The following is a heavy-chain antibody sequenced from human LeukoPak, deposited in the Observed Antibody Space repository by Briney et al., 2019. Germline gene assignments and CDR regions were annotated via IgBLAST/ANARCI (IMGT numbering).Heavy chain of an antibody. D-gene: IGHD4-11*01. V-gene: IGHV3-11*04. CDR1: GFTFSDYY. CDR2: ISSSGSTI. Sequence: GGSLRLSCAASGFTFSDYYMSWIRQAPGKGLEWVSYISSSGSTIYYADSVKGRFTISRDNSKNTLYLQMNSLRAEDSAVYYCAKDLGYYSSYYYGMDVWGQGTTVTVSS. J-gene: IGHJ6*02. CDR3: AKDLGYYSSYYYGMDV.